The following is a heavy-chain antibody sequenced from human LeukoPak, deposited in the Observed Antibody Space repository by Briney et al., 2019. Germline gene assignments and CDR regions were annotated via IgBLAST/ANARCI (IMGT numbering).Heavy chain of an antibody. V-gene: IGHV3-30-3*01. CDR3: AREDFDY. CDR1: GSTFSSYA. CDR2: ISYDGSNK. Sequence: PGGSLRLSCAASGSTFSSYAMDWVRQAPGKGLEWVAVISYDGSNKYYADSVKGRFTISRDNSKNTLYLQMNSLRAEDTAVYYSAREDFDYWGQGTLVTVSS. J-gene: IGHJ4*02.